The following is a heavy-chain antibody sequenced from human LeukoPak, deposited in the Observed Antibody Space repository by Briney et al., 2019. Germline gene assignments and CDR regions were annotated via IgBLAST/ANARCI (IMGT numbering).Heavy chain of an antibody. J-gene: IGHJ4*02. CDR1: GFTFSSYS. CDR2: ISGRGDST. D-gene: IGHD3-10*01. V-gene: IGHV3-23*01. Sequence: GGSLRLFCAASGFTFSSYSMNWVRQAPGKGLEWVSGISGRGDSTSYADSVKGRFIISRDISKNTLYLQMNSLRADDTAVYYCAKDDSALWFGELSHYFNWWGQGTLVTVSS. CDR3: AKDDSALWFGELSHYFNW.